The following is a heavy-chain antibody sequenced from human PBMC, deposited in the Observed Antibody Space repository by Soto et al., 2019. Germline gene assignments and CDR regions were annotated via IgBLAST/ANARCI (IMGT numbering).Heavy chain of an antibody. J-gene: IGHJ4*02. V-gene: IGHV5-51*01. Sequence: GESRKISCKGSGYSFTSYWIGWVRQMPGKGLEWMGIIYPGDSDTRYSPSFQGQVTISADKSISTAYLQWSSLKASDTAMYYCARSLEDYYDSSGYYYDWGQGTLVTVSS. CDR2: IYPGDSDT. D-gene: IGHD3-22*01. CDR3: ARSLEDYYDSSGYYYD. CDR1: GYSFTSYW.